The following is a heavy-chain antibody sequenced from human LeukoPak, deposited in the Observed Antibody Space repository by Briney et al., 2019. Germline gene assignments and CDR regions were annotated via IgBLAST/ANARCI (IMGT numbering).Heavy chain of an antibody. V-gene: IGHV4-61*02. D-gene: IGHD3-22*01. CDR1: GGSISSGSYY. J-gene: IGHJ3*02. CDR3: ARDPPDSSGYFAAFDI. Sequence: SETLSLTCTVSGGSISSGSYYWSWIRQPAGKGLEWIGRIYTSGSTNYNPSLKSRVTISVDTSKNQFSLKLSSVTAADTAVYYCARDPPDSSGYFAAFDIWGQGTMVAVSS. CDR2: IYTSGST.